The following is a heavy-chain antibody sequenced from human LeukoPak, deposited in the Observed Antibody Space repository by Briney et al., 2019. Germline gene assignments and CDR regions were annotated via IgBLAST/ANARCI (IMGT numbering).Heavy chain of an antibody. Sequence: GGSLRLSCAASGFTFSTYAMSWVRQAPGKGLEWVANIKQDGSEKYYVDSVKGRFTISRDNAKNSLYLQMNSLRAEDTAVYYCARDEAVGATTGFDYWGQGTLVTVSS. CDR1: GFTFSTYA. CDR3: ARDEAVGATTGFDY. CDR2: IKQDGSEK. D-gene: IGHD1-26*01. J-gene: IGHJ4*02. V-gene: IGHV3-7*01.